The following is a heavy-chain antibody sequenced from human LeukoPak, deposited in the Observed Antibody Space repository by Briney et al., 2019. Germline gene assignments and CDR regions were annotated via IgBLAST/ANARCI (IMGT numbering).Heavy chain of an antibody. Sequence: ASVKVSCKASGGTFSSYAISWVRQAPGQGLEWMGRIIPIFGTANYAQKFQGRVTITTDESTGTAYMELSSLRSEDTAVYYCARTNPAWNYVNNWFDPWGQGTLVTVSS. CDR1: GGTFSSYA. D-gene: IGHD1-7*01. V-gene: IGHV1-69*05. CDR2: IIPIFGTA. J-gene: IGHJ5*02. CDR3: ARTNPAWNYVNNWFDP.